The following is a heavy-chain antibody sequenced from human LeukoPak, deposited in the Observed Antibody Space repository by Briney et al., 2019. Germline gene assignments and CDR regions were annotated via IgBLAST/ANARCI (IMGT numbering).Heavy chain of an antibody. Sequence: PGWSLRLSCAASGFTFSSYAIHWVRQAPGKGLEWVSVISYDGNYKYYAVSVTGRFTVSRDDSQSMLFLQMNSLRPEDTAVYYCARVLGAGYGATNPAYWGQGTLVTVSS. CDR1: GFTFSSYA. CDR2: ISYDGNYK. V-gene: IGHV3-30-3*01. CDR3: ARVLGAGYGATNPAY. D-gene: IGHD1-26*01. J-gene: IGHJ4*02.